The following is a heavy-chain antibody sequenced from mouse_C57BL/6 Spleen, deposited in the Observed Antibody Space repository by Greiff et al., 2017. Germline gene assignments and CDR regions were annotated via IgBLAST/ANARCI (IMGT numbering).Heavy chain of an antibody. CDR2: INPNNGGT. V-gene: IGHV1-18*01. D-gene: IGHD6-1*01. CDR3: ARREPYAMDD. J-gene: IGHJ4*01. CDR1: GYTFTDSN. Sequence: VQLQQSGPELVKPGASVKIPCKASGYTFTDSNMDWVKQSHGKSLEWIGDINPNNGGTIYNQKFKGKATLTVDKSSSTAYMELRSLTSEDTAVYCCARREPYAMDDWGQGTSVTVSS.